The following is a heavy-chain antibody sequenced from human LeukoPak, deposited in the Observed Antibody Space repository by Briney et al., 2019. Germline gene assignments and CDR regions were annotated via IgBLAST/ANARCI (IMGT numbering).Heavy chain of an antibody. Sequence: GSLRLSCAASGFTFSSNAMSWVRQPPGKGLEWIGSIYHSGSTYYNPSLKSRVTISVDTSKSQFSLKLSSVTAADTAVYYCARQMRNSSGNNTYYYCYGMDVWGQGTTVTVSS. CDR3: ARQMRNSSGNNTYYYCYGMDV. CDR2: IYHSGST. J-gene: IGHJ6*02. D-gene: IGHD3-10*01. V-gene: IGHV4-38-2*01. CDR1: GFTFSSNAM.